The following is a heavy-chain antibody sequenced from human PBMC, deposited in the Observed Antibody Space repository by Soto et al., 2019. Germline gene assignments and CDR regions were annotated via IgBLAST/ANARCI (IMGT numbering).Heavy chain of an antibody. D-gene: IGHD3-9*01. Sequence: QVQLQESGPGLVKPSQTLSLTCTVSGGSISSGDYFWSWIRQSPGKGLEWIGYISSIGSTYYNPSLKSRVSVSRDTSKHQFSLKLSSVTTTDTAVYYCARGLVISPYYYRGMDVLGQGTTVTVSS. CDR2: ISSIGST. CDR1: GGSISSGDYF. V-gene: IGHV4-30-4*01. J-gene: IGHJ6*02. CDR3: ARGLVISPYYYRGMDV.